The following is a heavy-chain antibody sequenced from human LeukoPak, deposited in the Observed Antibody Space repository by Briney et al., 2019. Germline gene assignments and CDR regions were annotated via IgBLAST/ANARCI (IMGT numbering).Heavy chain of an antibody. Sequence: GASVKVSCKASGGTFSSYAISWVRQAPGQGLEWMGGIIPIFGTANYAQKLQGRVTMTTDTSTSTAYMELRSLRSDDTAVYYCASGGSRGSSSHYNWFDPWGQGTLVTVSS. CDR3: ASGGSRGSSSHYNWFDP. V-gene: IGHV1-69*05. CDR1: GGTFSSYA. D-gene: IGHD6-6*01. CDR2: IIPIFGTA. J-gene: IGHJ5*02.